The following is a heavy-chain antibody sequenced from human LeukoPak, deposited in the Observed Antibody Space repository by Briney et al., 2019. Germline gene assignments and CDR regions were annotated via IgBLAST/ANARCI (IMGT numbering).Heavy chain of an antibody. J-gene: IGHJ4*02. V-gene: IGHV3-21*01. CDR1: GFTFSSYS. D-gene: IGHD3-16*02. CDR3: ARARSLRLGELSLLGY. Sequence: GGSLRLSCAASGFTFSSYSMNWVRQAPGKGLEWVSSISSSSSYIYYADSVKGRFTISRDNAKNSLYLQMNSLRAEDTAVYYCARARSLRLGELSLLGYWGQGTLVTVSS. CDR2: ISSSSSYI.